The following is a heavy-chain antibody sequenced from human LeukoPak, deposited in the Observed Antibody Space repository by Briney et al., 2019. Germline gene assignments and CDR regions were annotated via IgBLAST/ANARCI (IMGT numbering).Heavy chain of an antibody. Sequence: ASVKVSCKVSGYTLTELSMHWVRQAPGKGLEWMGGFDPEDGETIYAQKFQGRVTMTEDTSTDTAYMELSSLRSEDTAVYYCATPYSSGWYSPPGSPTYYYYGMDVWGQGTTVTVSS. V-gene: IGHV1-24*01. CDR1: GYTLTELS. J-gene: IGHJ6*02. D-gene: IGHD6-19*01. CDR3: ATPYSSGWYSPPGSPTYYYYGMDV. CDR2: FDPEDGET.